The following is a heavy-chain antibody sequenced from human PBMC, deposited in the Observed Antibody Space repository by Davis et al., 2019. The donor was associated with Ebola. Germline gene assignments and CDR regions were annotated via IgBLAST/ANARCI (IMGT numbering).Heavy chain of an antibody. D-gene: IGHD3-22*01. V-gene: IGHV1-2*06. Sequence: AALVKVSCKASGYTFTGNYIQWVRQAPGQGLEWMGRINPNSGGTNYAQKFQGRVTMTRDTSTSTAYMEMSRLRSDDTAVYFCARGGITMMIVPRDYYYGLDVWGQGTTVTVSS. CDR3: ARGGITMMIVPRDYYYGLDV. CDR2: INPNSGGT. J-gene: IGHJ6*02. CDR1: GYTFTGNY.